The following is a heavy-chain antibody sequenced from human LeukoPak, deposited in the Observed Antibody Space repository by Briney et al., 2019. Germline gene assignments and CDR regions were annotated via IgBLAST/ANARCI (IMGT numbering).Heavy chain of an antibody. Sequence: PGGSLRLSCAASGFTFSSYSMNWVRQAPGKGLEWVSYISSSSSTIYYADSVKGRFTISRDNAKTSLYLQMHSLRAEATAAYYCARDGGIAAAGTDYWGQGTLVTVSS. J-gene: IGHJ4*02. CDR1: GFTFSSYS. CDR3: ARDGGIAAAGTDY. D-gene: IGHD6-13*01. CDR2: ISSSSSTI. V-gene: IGHV3-48*01.